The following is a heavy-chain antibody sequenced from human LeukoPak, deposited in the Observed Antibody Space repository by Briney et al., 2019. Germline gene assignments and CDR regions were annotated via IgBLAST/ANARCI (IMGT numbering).Heavy chain of an antibody. J-gene: IGHJ5*02. V-gene: IGHV3-7*01. CDR3: ARGAWFDP. Sequence: PGGSLRLSCEPSGFTYGYYWMTWVRQAPGKGLEWVANINQYGNETYYVDSVKGRFFIFRDNVKNSLYLQMNRLRAEDTAVYYCARGAWFDPWGQGTLVTVSS. CDR1: GFTYGYYW. CDR2: INQYGNET.